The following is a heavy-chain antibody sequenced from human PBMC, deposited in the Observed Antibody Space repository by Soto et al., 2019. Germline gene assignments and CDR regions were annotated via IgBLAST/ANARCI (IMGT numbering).Heavy chain of an antibody. V-gene: IGHV1-69*01. CDR3: ARGGVDVVATSAFDY. D-gene: IGHD5-12*01. J-gene: IGHJ4*02. CDR2: IIPIIGTA. CDR1: GGTFTNYV. Sequence: QVQLVQSGAEVRKLGSSVKVSCKASGGTFTNYVISWVRQAPGQGLEWRGGIIPIIGTADYAHKFQGRLAISPDESTGTTFMELSSLRSADTALYYCARGGVDVVATSAFDYWGQGTLVTVSS.